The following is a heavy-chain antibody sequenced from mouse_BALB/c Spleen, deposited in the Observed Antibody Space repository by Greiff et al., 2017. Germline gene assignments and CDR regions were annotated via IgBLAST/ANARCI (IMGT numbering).Heavy chain of an antibody. CDR3: ARTGITAWFAY. D-gene: IGHD2-4*01. Sequence: QLQQSGPELVKPGASVKMSCKASGYTFTSYVMHWVKQKPGQGLEWIGYINPYNDGTKYNEKFKGKATLTSDKSSSTAYMELSSLTSEDSAVYYCARTGITAWFAYWGQGTLVTVSA. V-gene: IGHV1-14*01. J-gene: IGHJ3*01. CDR2: INPYNDGT. CDR1: GYTFTSYV.